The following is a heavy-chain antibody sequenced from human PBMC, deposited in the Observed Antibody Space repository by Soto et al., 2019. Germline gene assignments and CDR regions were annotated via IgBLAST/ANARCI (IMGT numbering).Heavy chain of an antibody. CDR2: ISSSSSYI. CDR1: GFTFSSYS. Sequence: GGSLRLSCAASGFTFSSYSMNWVRQAPGKGLEWVSSISSSSSYIYYADSVKGLFTISRDNAKNSLYLQMSSLRAEDTAVYYCARGDGYDAFDIWGQGTMVTVSS. J-gene: IGHJ3*02. V-gene: IGHV3-21*01. D-gene: IGHD5-12*01. CDR3: ARGDGYDAFDI.